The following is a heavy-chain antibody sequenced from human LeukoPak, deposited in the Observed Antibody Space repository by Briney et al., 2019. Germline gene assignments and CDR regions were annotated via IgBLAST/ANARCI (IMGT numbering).Heavy chain of an antibody. J-gene: IGHJ5*02. D-gene: IGHD3-10*01. Sequence: SETLSLTCTVSGGSIRSNNYYWGWIRQPPGKGLQWIGEINHSGSTNYNPSLKSRVTISVDTSKNQFSLKLSSVTAADTAVYYCASAYGSGSYYEGAPNWFDPWGQGTLVTVSS. CDR2: INHSGST. CDR1: GGSIRSNNYY. CDR3: ASAYGSGSYYEGAPNWFDP. V-gene: IGHV4-39*07.